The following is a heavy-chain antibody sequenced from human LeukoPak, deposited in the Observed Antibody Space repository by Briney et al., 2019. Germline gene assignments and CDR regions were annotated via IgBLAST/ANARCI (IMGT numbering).Heavy chain of an antibody. Sequence: AASVTVSCKASGYTFTTYYMHWVRQAPGQGLEWMGWMNPNSGATKYAQKFQGRVTMTRDTSISTSYMELSRLISDDTAMYYCARGTTPAAGPYKWFDPWGQGTLVTVSS. J-gene: IGHJ5*02. D-gene: IGHD6-13*01. CDR3: ARGTTPAAGPYKWFDP. V-gene: IGHV1-2*02. CDR1: GYTFTTYY. CDR2: MNPNSGAT.